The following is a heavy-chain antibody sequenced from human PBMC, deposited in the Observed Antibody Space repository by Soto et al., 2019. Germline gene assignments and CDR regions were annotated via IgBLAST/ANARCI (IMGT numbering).Heavy chain of an antibody. J-gene: IGHJ4*02. CDR3: ARHSGYDFDY. CDR1: GGCIRSYC. CDR2: ICNSGTT. D-gene: IGHD5-12*01. Sequence: SETLSLTCTVSGGCIRSYCWTWIRQPPGEGLEWIGCICNSGTTNYNPSLKSRVPISIDTPKNQFSLQLSSVTVADTAVYYCARHSGYDFDYWGQGTLVTVSS. V-gene: IGHV4-59*08.